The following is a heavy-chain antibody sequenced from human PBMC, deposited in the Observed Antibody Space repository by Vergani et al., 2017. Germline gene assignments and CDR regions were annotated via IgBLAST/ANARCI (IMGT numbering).Heavy chain of an antibody. D-gene: IGHD2-21*02. CDR2: SYHRGYA. CDR1: GYSITSGYY. V-gene: IGHV4-38-2*01. CDR3: ARQFCGGDCNSLRADFFQH. J-gene: IGHJ1*01. Sequence: QVQLQESGPGLVKPSETLSLTCAVSGYSITSGYYWGWIRQPPGKGLEWIGSSYHRGYAYFNPSLKSRVTISVGTSKNQFSLQLNSVTAADTAFYYCARQFCGGDCNSLRADFFQHWGQGALLTVSS.